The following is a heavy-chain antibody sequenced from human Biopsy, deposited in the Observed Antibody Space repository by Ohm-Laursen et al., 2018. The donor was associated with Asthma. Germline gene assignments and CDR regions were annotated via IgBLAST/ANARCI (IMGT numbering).Heavy chain of an antibody. Sequence: GTLSLTCTVYGGYLTGHYWNWIRQPPGKGLEWIGEIDQSGYTNYNPSLKSRVTISADTYKNQFHLNLSSVTAADTAVYFCARAAITGIRGWFDPWGQGTQVTVSS. D-gene: IGHD1-20*01. V-gene: IGHV4-34*01. J-gene: IGHJ5*02. CDR1: GGYLTGHY. CDR2: IDQSGYT. CDR3: ARAAITGIRGWFDP.